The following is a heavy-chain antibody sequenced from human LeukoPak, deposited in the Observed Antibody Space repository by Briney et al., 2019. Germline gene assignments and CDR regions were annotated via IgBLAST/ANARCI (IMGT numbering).Heavy chain of an antibody. CDR3: ARGRIVGAFDFDY. V-gene: IGHV4-31*11. D-gene: IGHD1-26*01. CDR2: IYYSGST. J-gene: IGHJ4*02. CDR1: GGSFSGYY. Sequence: SETLSLTCAVYGGSFSGYYWSWIRQHPGKGLEWIGYIYYSGSTYYNPSLKSRVTISVDTSKNQFSLKLSSVTAADTAVYYCARGRIVGAFDFDYWGQGTLVTVSS.